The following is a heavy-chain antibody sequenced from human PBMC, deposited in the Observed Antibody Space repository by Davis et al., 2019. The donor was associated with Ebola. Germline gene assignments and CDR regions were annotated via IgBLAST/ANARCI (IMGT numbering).Heavy chain of an antibody. D-gene: IGHD3-3*01. J-gene: IGHJ4*02. CDR1: GFTFSDYY. Sequence: PGGSLRLSCGASGFTFSDYYMTWLRQAPGKGLEWLSYITTSGSAEKYADSVRGRFTISRDNAKQSLYLQMNSLRAEDTAVYYCARVRDYGFWNGHHVLAGFDYWGQGTLVTVSS. V-gene: IGHV3-11*01. CDR2: ITTSGSAE. CDR3: ARVRDYGFWNGHHVLAGFDY.